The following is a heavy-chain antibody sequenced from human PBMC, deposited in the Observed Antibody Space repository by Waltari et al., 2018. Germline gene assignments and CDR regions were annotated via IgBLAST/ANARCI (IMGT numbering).Heavy chain of an antibody. J-gene: IGHJ4*02. CDR3: AKTGYCSGGSCYPAGR. CDR1: GFTFSSYG. V-gene: IGHV3-30*02. D-gene: IGHD2-15*01. CDR2: IRYDGSNK. Sequence: QVQLVESGGGVVQPGGSLRLSCAASGFTFSSYGMHWVRQAPGKGLEWVAFIRYDGSNKYYADSVKGRFTISRDNSKNTLYLQMNSLRAEDTAVYYCAKTGYCSGGSCYPAGRWGQGTLVTVSS.